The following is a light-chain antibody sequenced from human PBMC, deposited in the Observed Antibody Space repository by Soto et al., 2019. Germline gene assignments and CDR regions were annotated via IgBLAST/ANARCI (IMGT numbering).Light chain of an antibody. CDR3: CSYAGRTTYV. Sequence: QSVLTHPASESGSPGQSITISCSGTTGDSGNHNLVSYYQQHPCKPPKLMIYEVTNLPSWISNCSSGSTSVNTASLTISLLQGDVVAVYYCCSYAGRTTYVFGTGTKVTV. V-gene: IGLV2-23*02. CDR1: TGDSGNHNL. J-gene: IGLJ1*01. CDR2: EVT.